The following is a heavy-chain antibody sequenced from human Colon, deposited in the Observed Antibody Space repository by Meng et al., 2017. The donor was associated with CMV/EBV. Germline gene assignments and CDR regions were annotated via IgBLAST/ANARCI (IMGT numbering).Heavy chain of an antibody. J-gene: IGHJ4*02. CDR3: ARGRPGGNHFDY. V-gene: IGHV3-13*01. CDR1: GFTFSSYD. Sequence: GDSLKISCAASGFTFSSYDMHWVRQATGKGLEWVSAIGTAGDTYYPGSVKGRFTISRENAKNSLYLQMNSLRAGDTAVYYCARGRPGGNHFDYWGQGTLVTVSS. CDR2: IGTAGDT. D-gene: IGHD4-23*01.